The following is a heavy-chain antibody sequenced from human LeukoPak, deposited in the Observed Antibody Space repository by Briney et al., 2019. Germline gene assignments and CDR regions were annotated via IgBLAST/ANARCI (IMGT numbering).Heavy chain of an antibody. CDR2: ISGSGGGT. J-gene: IGHJ6*03. CDR1: GFTFSSYA. Sequence: GGSLRLSCAASGFTFSSYAMSWVRQAPGKGLEWVSTISGSGGGTYYADSVKGRFTISRDNAKNSLYLQMNSLRAEDTAVYYCARGGSLRENDMDVWGKGTTVTVSS. D-gene: IGHD4-17*01. CDR3: ARGGSLRENDMDV. V-gene: IGHV3-23*01.